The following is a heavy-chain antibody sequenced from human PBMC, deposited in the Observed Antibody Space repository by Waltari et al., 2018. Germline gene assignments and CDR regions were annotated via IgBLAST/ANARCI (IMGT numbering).Heavy chain of an antibody. D-gene: IGHD3-3*01. Sequence: QVQLVQSGAEVKKPGSSVKVSCKASGGTFSSYAISWVRQAPGQGLECMGGIIPIFGTANYAQKFQGRVTITADESTSTAYMELSSLRSEDTAVYYCARSPTRYYDFWSGYPNYYGMDVWGQGTTVTVSS. CDR2: IIPIFGTA. CDR1: GGTFSSYA. CDR3: ARSPTRYYDFWSGYPNYYGMDV. J-gene: IGHJ6*02. V-gene: IGHV1-69*01.